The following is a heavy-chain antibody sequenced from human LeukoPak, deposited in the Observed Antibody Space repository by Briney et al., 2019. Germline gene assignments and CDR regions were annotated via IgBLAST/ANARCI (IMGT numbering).Heavy chain of an antibody. J-gene: IGHJ3*01. V-gene: IGHV4-4*07. CDR1: GGSISTFY. CDR3: ARVGHPTQRRVLSAVTIPTAGAFDV. CDR2: IYTSGST. D-gene: IGHD4-17*01. Sequence: SETLSLTCIVSGGSISTFYWSWIRQPAGKGLEWIGHIYTSGSTNYNPSLKSRVTMSVDTSKNQFSLRLNSVTAADTSLYYCARVGHPTQRRVLSAVTIPTAGAFDVWGQGTLVTVSS.